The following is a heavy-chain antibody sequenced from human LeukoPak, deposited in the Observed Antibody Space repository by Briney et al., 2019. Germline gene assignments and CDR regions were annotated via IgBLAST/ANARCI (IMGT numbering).Heavy chain of an antibody. CDR1: GFTFSSYA. V-gene: IGHV3-23*01. J-gene: IGHJ4*02. CDR2: ISGSGGST. D-gene: IGHD4-11*01. CDR3: AREGDYNFDY. Sequence: GGSLRLSCAASGFTFSSYAMSWVRQAPGKGLEWVSAISGSGGSTYYADSAKGRFTISRDNAKNSLYLQMNSLRAEDTAVYYCAREGDYNFDYWGQGTLVTVSS.